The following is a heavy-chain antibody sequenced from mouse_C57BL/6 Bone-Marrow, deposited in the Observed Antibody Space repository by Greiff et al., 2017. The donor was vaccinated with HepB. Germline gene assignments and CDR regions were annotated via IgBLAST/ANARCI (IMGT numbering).Heavy chain of an antibody. CDR3: TRRRYYGTSGRYFDV. J-gene: IGHJ1*03. CDR1: GFTFSDAW. CDR2: IRNKANNHAT. Sequence: EVKVEESGGGLVQPGGSMKLSCAASGFTFSDAWMDWVRQSPEKGLEWVAEIRNKANNHATYYAESVKGRFTISRDDSKSSVYLQMNSLRAEDTGIYYCTRRRYYGTSGRYFDVWGTGTTVTVSS. V-gene: IGHV6-6*01. D-gene: IGHD1-1*01.